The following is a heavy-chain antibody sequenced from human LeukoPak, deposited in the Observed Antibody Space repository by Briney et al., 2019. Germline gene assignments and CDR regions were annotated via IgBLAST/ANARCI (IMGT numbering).Heavy chain of an antibody. J-gene: IGHJ3*02. CDR2: ITGSGGRT. Sequence: GGSLRLSCAASAFTFSSYAMTWVRQAPGKGLGWVSTITGSGGRTYYADSVKGRFTISRDNSKNTLYLQMNSLRAEDTAIYYCAKVPVVTATVHAFDIWGQGTLVTVSS. CDR3: AKVPVVTATVHAFDI. V-gene: IGHV3-23*01. D-gene: IGHD2-15*01. CDR1: AFTFSSYA.